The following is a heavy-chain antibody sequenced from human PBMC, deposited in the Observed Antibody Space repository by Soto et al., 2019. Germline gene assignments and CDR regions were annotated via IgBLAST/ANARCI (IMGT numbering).Heavy chain of an antibody. CDR2: ISNDGSDK. CDR3: AKDQGIAASHGID. Sequence: QVQLVESGGGVVQPGRSLRLSWAASGFTFNNYGMHWVRQAPGKGLEWVATISNDGSDKYYADSVKGRLTISRDNSKNTVYLQMNSLRAEETAVYYCAKDQGIAASHGIDWGQGTMVTVSS. CDR1: GFTFNNYG. V-gene: IGHV3-30*18. D-gene: IGHD6-13*01. J-gene: IGHJ3*01.